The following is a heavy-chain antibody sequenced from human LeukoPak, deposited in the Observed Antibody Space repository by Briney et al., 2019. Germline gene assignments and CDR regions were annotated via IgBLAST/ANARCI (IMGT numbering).Heavy chain of an antibody. V-gene: IGHV3-21*01. CDR2: ISTSSSYI. CDR1: GFTFSSYS. CDR3: AKDSAFYYIDV. D-gene: IGHD3-10*01. J-gene: IGHJ6*03. Sequence: GGSLRLSCAASGFTFSSYSMNWVRQAPGKGLEWVSSISTSSSYIHYADSVKGRFTISRDNAKNSLYLQMNSLRAEDTAVYYCAKDSAFYYIDVWGKGTTVIISS.